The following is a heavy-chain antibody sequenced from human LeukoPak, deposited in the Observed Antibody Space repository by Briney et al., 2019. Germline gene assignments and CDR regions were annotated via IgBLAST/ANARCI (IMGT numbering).Heavy chain of an antibody. D-gene: IGHD3-9*01. CDR3: ARDQLPYYDILTGYHNNNWFDP. Sequence: ASVKVSCKASGYTFTGYYMHWVRQAPGQGLEWMGRINPNSGGTNYAQKFQGRVTMTRDTSISTAYMELSRLRSDDTAVYYCARDQLPYYDILTGYHNNNWFDPWGQGTLVTVSS. J-gene: IGHJ5*02. CDR2: INPNSGGT. V-gene: IGHV1-2*06. CDR1: GYTFTGYY.